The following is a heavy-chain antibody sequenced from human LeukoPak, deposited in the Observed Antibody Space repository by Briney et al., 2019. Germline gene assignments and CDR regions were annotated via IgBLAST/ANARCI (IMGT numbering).Heavy chain of an antibody. CDR1: GGSISNHY. D-gene: IGHD3-16*01. CDR2: VYYSGST. Sequence: PSETLSLTCTVSGGSISNHYWSWIRQAPGKGLEWIGYVYYSGSTNYNPPVKSRVTMSVDTSNNQFSLRLSSVTAADTAVYYCAKHLTTAYYDMIWFDPWGQGTLVTVTS. V-gene: IGHV4-59*11. CDR3: AKHLTTAYYDMIWFDP. J-gene: IGHJ5*02.